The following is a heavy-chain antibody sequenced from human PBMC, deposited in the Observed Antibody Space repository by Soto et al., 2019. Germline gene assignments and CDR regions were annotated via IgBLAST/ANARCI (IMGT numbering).Heavy chain of an antibody. CDR3: ARGELWFDY. Sequence: EVQLVESGGGLVKPGGSLRVSCVASGFTFSSYSMNWVRQAPGKGLEWVSSISSLSSYIYYADSVKGRFTISRDNAKNSLYLQSNSLRAEDTAIYYCARGELWFDYWGQGTLVTVSS. D-gene: IGHD5-18*01. CDR1: GFTFSSYS. CDR2: ISSLSSYI. V-gene: IGHV3-21*01. J-gene: IGHJ4*02.